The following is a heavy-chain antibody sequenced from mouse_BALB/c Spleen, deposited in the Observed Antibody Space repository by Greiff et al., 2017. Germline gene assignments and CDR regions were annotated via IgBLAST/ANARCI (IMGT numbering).Heavy chain of an antibody. CDR3: ASGYGNYAFDY. V-gene: IGHV1-4*02. Sequence: VQLVESAAELARPGASVKMSCKASGYTFTSYTMHWVKQRPGQGLEWIGYINPSSGYTEYNQKFKDKTTLTADKSSSTAYMQLSSLTSEDSAVYYCASGYGNYAFDYWGQGTTLTVSS. J-gene: IGHJ2*01. CDR2: INPSSGYT. CDR1: GYTFTSYT. D-gene: IGHD2-10*02.